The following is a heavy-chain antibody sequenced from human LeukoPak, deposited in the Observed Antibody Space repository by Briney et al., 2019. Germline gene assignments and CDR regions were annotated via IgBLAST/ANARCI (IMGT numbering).Heavy chain of an antibody. V-gene: IGHV3-48*04. J-gene: IGHJ4*02. CDR3: ARVPYYYDSSGYDY. Sequence: GSLRLSCAASGFTFSSYGMTWVRQAPGKGLEWVSYISSSSSTIYYADSVKGRFTISRDNAKNSLYLQMNSLRAEDTAVYYCARVPYYYDSSGYDYWGQGTLVTVSS. D-gene: IGHD3-22*01. CDR1: GFTFSSYG. CDR2: ISSSSSTI.